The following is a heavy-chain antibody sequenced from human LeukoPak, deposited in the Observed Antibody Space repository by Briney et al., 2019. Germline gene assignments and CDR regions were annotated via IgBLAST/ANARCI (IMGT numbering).Heavy chain of an antibody. CDR3: ARELHVERDDY. D-gene: IGHD3-10*02. CDR1: GFVFTSYG. V-gene: IGHV1-18*01. CDR2: ISANDGKT. Sequence: ASVKVSCKAPGFVFTSYGFTWVRRAPGQGLEWMGWISANDGKTHYSERHQGRVTMSTDTVTSTAYMELRSLRSDDTAVYYCARELHVERDDYWGQGTLVTVSS. J-gene: IGHJ4*02.